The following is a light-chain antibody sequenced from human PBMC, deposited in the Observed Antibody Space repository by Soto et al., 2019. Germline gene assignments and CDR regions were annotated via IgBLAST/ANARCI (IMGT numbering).Light chain of an antibody. CDR3: LLSYSSGRV. CDR2: DTS. Sequence: QAVVTQEPSLTVSPGGTVTLTCGSSTGGVTSGHYPYWFQQKPGQAPRTLIYDTSNKHSWTPARFSGSLLGGKAALTLSGAQPEDEAEYYCLLSYSSGRVFGGGNKVTVL. J-gene: IGLJ3*02. CDR1: TGGVTSGHY. V-gene: IGLV7-46*01.